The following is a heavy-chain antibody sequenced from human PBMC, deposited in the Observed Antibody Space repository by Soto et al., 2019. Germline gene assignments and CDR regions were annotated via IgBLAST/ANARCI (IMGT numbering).Heavy chain of an antibody. CDR2: IYYSGST. D-gene: IGHD3-22*01. Sequence: PSETLSLTCTVSGGSISSYYWSWIRQPPGKGLEWIGYIYYSGSTNYNPSLKSRVTISVDTSKNQFSLKLSSVTAADTAVYYCARAVRLVVVLDAFDIWGQGTMVTVSS. J-gene: IGHJ3*02. CDR3: ARAVRLVVVLDAFDI. CDR1: GGSISSYY. V-gene: IGHV4-59*01.